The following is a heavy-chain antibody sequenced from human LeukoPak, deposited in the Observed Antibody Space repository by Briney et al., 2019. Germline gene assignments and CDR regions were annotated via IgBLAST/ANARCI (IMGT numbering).Heavy chain of an antibody. J-gene: IGHJ4*02. CDR2: ITSTGEST. CDR1: EFTFSIYA. V-gene: IGHV3-23*01. CDR3: AKDRPNYFGTNGHYYRRDGDF. D-gene: IGHD3-22*01. Sequence: GGSLRLSCAASEFTFSIYAMSWVRQAPGRGPEWVASITSTGESTWYAGSVKGRFTISRDNSKYTVYLQMNSLRAEDTAIYYCAKDRPNYFGTNGHYYRRDGDFWGQGTLVTVSS.